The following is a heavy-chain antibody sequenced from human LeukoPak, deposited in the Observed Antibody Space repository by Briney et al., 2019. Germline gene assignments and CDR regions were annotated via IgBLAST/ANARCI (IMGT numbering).Heavy chain of an antibody. CDR3: ARDLGYYYGSGSPDYYYYGMDV. Sequence: ASVKVSCKASGYTFTEYGISWVRQAPGQGLEWMGWISAYNGNTNYAQKLQGRVTMTTDTSTSTAYMELRSLRSDDTAVYYCARDLGYYYGSGSPDYYYYGMDVWGQGTTVTVSS. D-gene: IGHD3-10*01. CDR1: GYTFTEYG. V-gene: IGHV1-18*01. J-gene: IGHJ6*02. CDR2: ISAYNGNT.